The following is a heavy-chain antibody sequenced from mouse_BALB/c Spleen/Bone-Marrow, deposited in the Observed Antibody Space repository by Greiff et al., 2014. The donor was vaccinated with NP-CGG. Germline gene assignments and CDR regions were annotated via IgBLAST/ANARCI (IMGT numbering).Heavy chain of an antibody. CDR3: ARSKGGNYYARDY. D-gene: IGHD1-1*02. CDR1: GYTFTDYN. Sequence: EVQLQQSGPELVKPGASVKISCKASGYTFTDYNMHWVKQSHGKSLEWIGYIYPYNGGTGYNQKFKSKATLTVDNSSSTAYMELRSLTSEDSAVYYWARSKGGNYYARDYWGQGTSVTVSS. V-gene: IGHV1S29*02. CDR2: IYPYNGGT. J-gene: IGHJ4*01.